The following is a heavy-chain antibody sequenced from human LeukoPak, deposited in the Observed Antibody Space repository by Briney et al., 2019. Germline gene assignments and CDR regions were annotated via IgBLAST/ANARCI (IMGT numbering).Heavy chain of an antibody. D-gene: IGHD6-13*01. CDR3: ARVYSSSWYGFDAFDI. CDR1: GYTFTSYD. CDR2: MNPNSGNT. J-gene: IGHJ3*02. V-gene: IGHV1-8*03. Sequence: ASVKVSCKASGYTFTSYDINWVRQATGQGLEWMGWMNPNSGNTGYAQKFQGRVTITRNTSISTAYMELSSLRSEDTAVYYCARVYSSSWYGFDAFDIWGQGTMVTVSS.